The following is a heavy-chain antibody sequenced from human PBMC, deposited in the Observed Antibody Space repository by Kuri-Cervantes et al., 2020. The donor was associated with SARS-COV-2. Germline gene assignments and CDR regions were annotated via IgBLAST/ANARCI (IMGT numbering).Heavy chain of an antibody. V-gene: IGHV4-39*01. D-gene: IGHD1-7*01. CDR1: TFSSYA. CDR3: ARQVELSLDEYGMDI. J-gene: IGHJ6*02. CDR2: VSYTGNT. Sequence: TFSSYAMSWVRQAPGKGLEWIGSVSYTGNTYLNPSLKSRVTISVHTSKTQFSLNLSSVTVADTAVYYCARQVELSLDEYGMDIWGQGTTVTVSS.